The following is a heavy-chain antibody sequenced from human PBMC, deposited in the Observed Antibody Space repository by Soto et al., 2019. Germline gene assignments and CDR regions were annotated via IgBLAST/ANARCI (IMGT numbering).Heavy chain of an antibody. CDR3: GRLRVDIWSAAFFDH. CDR2: INAGNGNI. J-gene: IGHJ4*02. CDR1: GYTFTTFA. V-gene: IGHV1-3*01. D-gene: IGHD3-3*01. Sequence: QVQLVQSGAEVKKPGASVKVSCETSGYTFTTFAMHWVRQAPGQSLEWLGYINAGNGNIKYAQKFQHRVTITRDTSARTGYLELSSLTSKDTATYYCGRLRVDIWSAAFFDHWGQGTRVTVSS.